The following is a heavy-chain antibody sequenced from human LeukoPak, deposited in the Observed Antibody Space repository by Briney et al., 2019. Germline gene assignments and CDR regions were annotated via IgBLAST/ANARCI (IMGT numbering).Heavy chain of an antibody. CDR2: ISSSSSSR. CDR1: GFTFSGFA. J-gene: IGHJ4*02. CDR3: ARETVGADSFFDS. Sequence: PGGSLRLSCAASGFTFSGFAMNWVRQAPGKGLEWVSYISSSSSSRYHADSVKGRFTISRDNAKNSLYLQMNSLRDDDTAVYYCARETVGADSFFDSWGQGTLVTVSS. D-gene: IGHD4-23*01. V-gene: IGHV3-48*02.